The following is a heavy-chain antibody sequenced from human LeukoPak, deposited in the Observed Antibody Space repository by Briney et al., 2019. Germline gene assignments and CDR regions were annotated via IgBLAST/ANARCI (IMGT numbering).Heavy chain of an antibody. Sequence: SETLSLTCTVSGGSINTDSHYWGWIRQPPGKGLEWIASVYYTGTASYNPSLRSRVTVSVATFENQFSLKLSSVTAADTAVYYCARDPDIAALDYWGQGTLVTVSS. CDR3: ARDPDIAALDY. V-gene: IGHV4-39*07. CDR2: VYYTGTA. J-gene: IGHJ4*02. D-gene: IGHD6-6*01. CDR1: GGSINTDSHY.